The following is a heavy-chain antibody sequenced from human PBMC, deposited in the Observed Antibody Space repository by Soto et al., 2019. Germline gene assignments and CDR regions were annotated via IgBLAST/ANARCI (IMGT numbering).Heavy chain of an antibody. D-gene: IGHD1-1*01. V-gene: IGHV1-8*02. CDR3: ARNLYNTGSFDH. Sequence: QVQLVQSGAEVKKPGASVKVSCKASGYTFTSYDINWVRQAPGQGLEMVGWMTPNSGDTGYAQTFQGRVTLTRYTSRSKAYMELSSLTCEDAAVYYCARNLYNTGSFDHWGQGSLVTVSS. J-gene: IGHJ4*02. CDR2: MTPNSGDT. CDR1: GYTFTSYD.